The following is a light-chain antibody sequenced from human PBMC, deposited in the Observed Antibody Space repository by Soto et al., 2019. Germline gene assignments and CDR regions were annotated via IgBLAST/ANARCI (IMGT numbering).Light chain of an antibody. CDR2: GAS. Sequence: EIVMTQSPATLSVSPGERATLSCRASQSVSSNLAWYQQNPGQAPRLLIYGASTRATGIPARFSGSGSGTEFTLTISSLHSEDFAVYYCQQYNNWTRTFGQGTKLEIK. J-gene: IGKJ2*01. CDR3: QQYNNWTRT. CDR1: QSVSSN. V-gene: IGKV3-15*01.